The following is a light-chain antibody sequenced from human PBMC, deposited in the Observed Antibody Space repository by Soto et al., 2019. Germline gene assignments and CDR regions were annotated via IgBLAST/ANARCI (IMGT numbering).Light chain of an antibody. V-gene: IGLV1-40*01. CDR2: ANT. J-gene: IGLJ1*01. CDR3: QSYDSSLSGYV. CDR1: SSNIGPTYD. Sequence: QSVLTQPPSVSGAPGQRVTISCTGSSSNIGPTYDVHWYQQLPGTAPKLLIYANTNRPSGVPDRFSGPKSGTSASLAITGLQAEDEADYFCQSYDSSLSGYVFGTGTKVTV.